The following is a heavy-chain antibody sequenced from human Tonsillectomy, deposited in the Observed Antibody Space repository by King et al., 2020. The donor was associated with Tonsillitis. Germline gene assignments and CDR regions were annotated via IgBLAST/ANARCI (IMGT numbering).Heavy chain of an antibody. Sequence: EVQLVESGAEVKKPGESLKLSCKGSGYSFTNYWIGWVRQMPGKGLEWMGIIYPGDSDSIYSPSFQGQVTISADRSISTAYLQWSSLKASDTAMYYCARHAKGWVAAAGNYYFDYWGQGTLVTVSS. CDR1: GYSFTNYW. D-gene: IGHD6-13*01. CDR3: ARHAKGWVAAAGNYYFDY. J-gene: IGHJ4*02. V-gene: IGHV5-51*01. CDR2: IYPGDSDS.